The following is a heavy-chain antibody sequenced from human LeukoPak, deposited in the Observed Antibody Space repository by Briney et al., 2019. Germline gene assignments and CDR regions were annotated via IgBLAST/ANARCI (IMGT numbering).Heavy chain of an antibody. J-gene: IGHJ4*02. D-gene: IGHD6-13*01. V-gene: IGHV3-48*03. CDR2: ISDNGRTS. CDR3: ARARIAAPLLDY. Sequence: QPGGSLRLSCATSGFTFSNYEMNWVRQTPGKGLEWVSYISDNGRTSYYADSVKGRFTISRDNAKNSLYLQMNSLRVGDTSVYYCARARIAAPLLDYWDQGTLVTVSS. CDR1: GFTFSNYE.